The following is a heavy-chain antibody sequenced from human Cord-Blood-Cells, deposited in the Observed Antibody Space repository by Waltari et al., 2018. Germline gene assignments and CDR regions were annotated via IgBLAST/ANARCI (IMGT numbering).Heavy chain of an antibody. CDR1: GFTFSSYA. V-gene: IGHV3-30-3*01. Sequence: QVQLVESGGGVVQPGRSLRLSCAASGFTFSSYAMHWVRPAPGTGLEGVVVISYDGSNKYYADSVKGRFTISRDNSKNTLYLQMNSLRAEDTAVYYCARDRATGTTYYYYGMDVWGQGTTVTVSS. D-gene: IGHD1-1*01. CDR2: ISYDGSNK. CDR3: ARDRATGTTYYYYGMDV. J-gene: IGHJ6*02.